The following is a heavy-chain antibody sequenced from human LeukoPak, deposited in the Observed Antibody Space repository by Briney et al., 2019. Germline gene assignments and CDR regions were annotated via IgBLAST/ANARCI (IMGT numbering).Heavy chain of an antibody. J-gene: IGHJ5*02. CDR1: GGSISSSSYY. Sequence: SETLSLTCTVSGGSISSSSYYWGWIRQPPGKGLEWIGSIYYSGSTYYNPSLKSRVTTPVDTSKNQFSLKLSSVTAADTAVYYCARDRGIAVAGTCWFDPWGQGTLVTVSS. V-gene: IGHV4-39*07. D-gene: IGHD6-19*01. CDR2: IYYSGST. CDR3: ARDRGIAVAGTCWFDP.